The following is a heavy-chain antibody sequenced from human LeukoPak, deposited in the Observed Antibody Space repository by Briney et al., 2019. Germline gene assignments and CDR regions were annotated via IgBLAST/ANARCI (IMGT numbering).Heavy chain of an antibody. D-gene: IGHD5-18*01. CDR2: IYYSGST. CDR1: GGSISSYY. CDR3: AGYSYGSFYYYGMDV. J-gene: IGHJ6*02. V-gene: IGHV4-59*08. Sequence: SETLSLTCTVSGGSISSYYWSWIRQPPGKGLEWIGYIYYSGSTNYNPSLKSQVTISVDTSKNQFSLKLSSVTAADTAVYYCAGYSYGSFYYYGMDVWGQGTTVTVSS.